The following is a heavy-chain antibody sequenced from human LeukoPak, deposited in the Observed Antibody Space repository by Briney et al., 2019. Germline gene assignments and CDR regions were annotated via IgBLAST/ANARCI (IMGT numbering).Heavy chain of an antibody. CDR2: MNPNSGNT. CDR3: ARGAIDYYYYGMDV. Sequence: ASVKVSCKASGYTFTSYDINWVRQATGQGLEWMVWMNPNSGNTGYAQKFQGRVTMTRNTSISTAYMELSSLRSEDTAVYNCARGAIDYYYYGMDVWGQGTTVTVSS. D-gene: IGHD2-2*01. CDR1: GYTFTSYD. V-gene: IGHV1-8*01. J-gene: IGHJ6*02.